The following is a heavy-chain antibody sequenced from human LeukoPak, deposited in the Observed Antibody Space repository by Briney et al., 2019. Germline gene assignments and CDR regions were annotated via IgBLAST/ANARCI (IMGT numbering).Heavy chain of an antibody. CDR1: GDSVSSNSAA. J-gene: IGHJ4*02. Sequence: SQTLSLTFAISGDSVSSNSAAWNWIRQSPSRGLEWLGRTYHTSKWYNDYAISVKSRITINPDTSKNQFSLQLRSVTPEDTAVYYCARDEHQYYSESSGRFDFWGQGVLVTVSS. D-gene: IGHD3-22*01. CDR3: ARDEHQYYSESSGRFDF. V-gene: IGHV6-1*01. CDR2: TYHTSKWYN.